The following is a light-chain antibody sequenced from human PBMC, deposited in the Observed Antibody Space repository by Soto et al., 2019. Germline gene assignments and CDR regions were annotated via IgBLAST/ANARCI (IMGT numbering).Light chain of an antibody. CDR2: DAS. CDR3: QHYGGMWT. Sequence: DIQMTQSPSTLPASVGDRVTITCRASQSISNRLAWYQQKPGKAPKVLIYDASKLESGVPSRFSGSGFGTQFILTISSLQPDDFATYWCQHYGGMWTFGHGTKVEVK. CDR1: QSISNR. J-gene: IGKJ1*01. V-gene: IGKV1-5*01.